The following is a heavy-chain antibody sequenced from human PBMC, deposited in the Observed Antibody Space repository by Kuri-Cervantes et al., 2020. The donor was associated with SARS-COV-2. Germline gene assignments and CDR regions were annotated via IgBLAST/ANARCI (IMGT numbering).Heavy chain of an antibody. CDR3: ARGNYDSSGYYGFWYFDY. CDR2: INAGNGNT. D-gene: IGHD3-22*01. CDR1: GYTFTSYA. J-gene: IGHJ4*02. V-gene: IGHV1-3*01. Sequence: ASVKVSCKASGYTFTSYAMHWVRQAPGQRLEWMGWINAGNGNTKYSQKFQGRVTITRDTSASTAYMELRSLRSDDTAVYYCARGNYDSSGYYGFWYFDYWGQGTLVTVSS.